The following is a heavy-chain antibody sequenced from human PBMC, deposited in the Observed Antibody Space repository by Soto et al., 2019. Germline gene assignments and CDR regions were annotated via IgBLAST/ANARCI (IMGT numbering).Heavy chain of an antibody. Sequence: SVKVSCKASGGTFSSYAISWVRQAPGQGLEWMGGIIPIFGTANYAQKFQGRVTITADESTSTAYIELSSLRSEDTAVYYCARVEVRSYYYYGMDVWGQGTTVTVSS. V-gene: IGHV1-69*13. CDR2: IIPIFGTA. CDR3: ARVEVRSYYYYGMDV. CDR1: GGTFSSYA. J-gene: IGHJ6*02. D-gene: IGHD1-1*01.